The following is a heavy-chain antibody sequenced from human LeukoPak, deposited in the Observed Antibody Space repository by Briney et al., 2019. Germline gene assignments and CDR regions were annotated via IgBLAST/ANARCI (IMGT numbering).Heavy chain of an antibody. Sequence: KASETLSLTCTVSGGSISSSSYYWGWIRQPPGKGLEWIGSIYYSGSTYYNPSLKSRVTISVDTSKNQFSLKLSSVTAADTAVYYCVRVVAPYYFDYWGQGTLVTVSS. CDR1: GGSISSSSYY. V-gene: IGHV4-39*01. D-gene: IGHD2-15*01. CDR2: IYYSGST. CDR3: VRVVAPYYFDY. J-gene: IGHJ4*02.